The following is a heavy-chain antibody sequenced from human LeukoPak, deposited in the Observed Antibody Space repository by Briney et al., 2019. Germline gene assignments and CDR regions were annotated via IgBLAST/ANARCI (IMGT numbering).Heavy chain of an antibody. Sequence: SVKVSCKASGGTFSSYAISWVRQAPGQGLEWMGGIIPIFGTANYAQKFQGRVTITADESTSTAYMELSSLRSEDTAVYYCARVPQLDPGALYYNYYMDVWGKGTMVTVSS. CDR1: GGTFSSYA. D-gene: IGHD1-1*01. V-gene: IGHV1-69*13. CDR3: ARVPQLDPGALYYNYYMDV. J-gene: IGHJ6*03. CDR2: IIPIFGTA.